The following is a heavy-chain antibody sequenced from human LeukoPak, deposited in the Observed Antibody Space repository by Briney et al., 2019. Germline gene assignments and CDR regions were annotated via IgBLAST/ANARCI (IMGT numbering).Heavy chain of an antibody. CDR3: ARGKARDGYNYPGIFDY. D-gene: IGHD5-24*01. CDR2: MNPNSGNT. Sequence: ASVKVSCKASGYTFTSYDINWVRQATGQGLEWMGWMNPNSGNTGYAQKFQGRVTMTRNTSISTAYMELSSLISEDTAVYYCARGKARDGYNYPGIFDYWGQGTLVTVSS. J-gene: IGHJ4*02. V-gene: IGHV1-8*01. CDR1: GYTFTSYD.